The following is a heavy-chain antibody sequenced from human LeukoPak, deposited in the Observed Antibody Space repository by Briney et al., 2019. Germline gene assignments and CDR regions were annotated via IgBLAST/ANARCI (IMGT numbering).Heavy chain of an antibody. CDR3: ARNRTTTGAIDRVDVFDV. J-gene: IGHJ3*01. D-gene: IGHD2-8*02. V-gene: IGHV4-39*01. CDR1: GGSISSSYDH. Sequence: SETLSLTCTVSGGSISSSYDHWSWIRQPPGKGLEWIATILYSGNTYYNSSLKSRVTISVDTSKTQVSLKVRSVTAADTAVYYCARNRTTTGAIDRVDVFDVWGQGTIVTVSS. CDR2: ILYSGNT.